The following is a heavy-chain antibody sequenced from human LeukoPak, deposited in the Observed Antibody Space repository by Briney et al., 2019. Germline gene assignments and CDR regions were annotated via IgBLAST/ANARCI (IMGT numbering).Heavy chain of an antibody. J-gene: IGHJ3*02. Sequence: PGGSLRLSCAASEFTVRSNYMSWVRQAPGKGLAWVSVIYSGGSTYDADSVKGRFTISRDNSKNTLYLQMNSLRAEDTAVYYCARDYYDSSGYRHDAFDIWGQGTMVTVSS. V-gene: IGHV3-53*01. CDR1: EFTVRSNY. CDR3: ARDYYDSSGYRHDAFDI. D-gene: IGHD3-22*01. CDR2: IYSGGST.